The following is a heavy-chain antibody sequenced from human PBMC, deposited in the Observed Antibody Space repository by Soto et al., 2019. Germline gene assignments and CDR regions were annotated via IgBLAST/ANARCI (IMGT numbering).Heavy chain of an antibody. CDR2: IYHSGST. J-gene: IGHJ3*02. D-gene: IGHD6-6*01. Sequence: QVQLQDSGPGLVKPLGTLSLTCAVSSGSISSSNWWSWVRQPPGKGLEWIGEIYHSGSTNYNPSLKSRVTISVDKSKNQFSLKLSSVTAADTAVYYCARCPASRIAARPPGAFDIWGQGTMVTVSS. CDR1: SGSISSSNW. V-gene: IGHV4-4*02. CDR3: ARCPASRIAARPPGAFDI.